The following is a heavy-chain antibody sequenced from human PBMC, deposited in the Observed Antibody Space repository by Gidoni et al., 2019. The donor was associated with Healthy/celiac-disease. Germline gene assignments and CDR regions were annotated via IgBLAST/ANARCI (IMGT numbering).Heavy chain of an antibody. D-gene: IGHD6-19*01. CDR3: TTDSSGWYARIDY. V-gene: IGHV3-73*01. CDR1: GFTFSGSA. CDR2: IRSKANSYAT. J-gene: IGHJ4*02. Sequence: EVQLVESGGGLVQPGGSLKLSCAASGFTFSGSAMHWVRQASGKGLEWVGRIRSKANSYATAYAASVKGRFTISRDDSKNTAYLQMNSLKTEDTAVYYCTTDSSGWYARIDYWGQGTLVTVSS.